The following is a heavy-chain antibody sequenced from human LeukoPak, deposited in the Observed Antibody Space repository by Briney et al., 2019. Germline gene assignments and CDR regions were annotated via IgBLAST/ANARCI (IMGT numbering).Heavy chain of an antibody. CDR1: GFTFSDYY. Sequence: PGGSLRLSCAASGFTFSDYYMGWIRQAPGKGLEWVSYIRSSGSTIYYADSEKGRFTISRDNAKNSLYLQMNSLRAEDTAVYYCARTYYDFWSGYYTGFWFDPWGQGTLVTVSS. CDR3: ARTYYDFWSGYYTGFWFDP. D-gene: IGHD3-3*01. CDR2: IRSSGSTI. V-gene: IGHV3-11*01. J-gene: IGHJ5*02.